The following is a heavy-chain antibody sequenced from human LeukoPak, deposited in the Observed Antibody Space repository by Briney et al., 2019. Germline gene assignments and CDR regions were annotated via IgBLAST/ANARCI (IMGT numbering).Heavy chain of an antibody. CDR3: ARGTFGVVISPAYSYYGMDV. CDR1: GFTFSSYG. D-gene: IGHD3-3*01. Sequence: GRSLRLSCAASGFTFSSYGMHWVRQAPGKGLEWVAVISYDGSNKYYADSVKGRFTISRDNSKNTLNLEMNSLRAEDTAVFYCARGTFGVVISPAYSYYGMDVWGQGTTVTVSS. CDR2: ISYDGSNK. V-gene: IGHV3-30*03. J-gene: IGHJ6*02.